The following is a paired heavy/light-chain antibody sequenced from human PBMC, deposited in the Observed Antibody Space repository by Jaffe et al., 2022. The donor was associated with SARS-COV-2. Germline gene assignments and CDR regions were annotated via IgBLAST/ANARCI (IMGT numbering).Light chain of an antibody. CDR1: TSNIANNF. CDR2: DND. Sequence: QSVLTQPPSVSAAPGQKVTISCSGSTSNIANNFVSWYQHLPGTAPKLLIYDNDKRPSGIPDRFSGSNSGTSATLGITGLQTGDEADYYCGSWDSSLSAVVFGGGTKLTVL. V-gene: IGLV1-51*01. CDR3: GSWDSSLSAVV. J-gene: IGLJ2*01.
Heavy chain of an antibody. CDR3: ARGDYYMDV. J-gene: IGHJ6*03. CDR1: GFTVSRIH. CDR2: IYAGGST. V-gene: IGHV3-53*02. Sequence: EVHLVETGGGLIQPGGSLRLSCAASGFTVSRIHMTWVRQAPGKGLEWVSLIYAGGSTYYADSVKGRFTISRDNSKKTLYLQMNSLRAEDTAVYYCARGDYYMDVWGKGTTVTVSS.